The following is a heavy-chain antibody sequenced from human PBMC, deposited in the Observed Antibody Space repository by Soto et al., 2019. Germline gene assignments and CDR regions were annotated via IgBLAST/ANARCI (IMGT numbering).Heavy chain of an antibody. V-gene: IGHV1-18*01. J-gene: IGHJ4*02. CDR3: ARDYITMIVVVHLGY. D-gene: IGHD3-22*01. CDR1: GYTFTSYG. CDR2: ISAYNGNT. Sequence: GGSVKVSCKASGYTFTSYGISWVRQAPGQGLEWMGWISAYNGNTNYAQKLQGRVTMTTDTSTSTAYMELRSLRSDDTAVYYCARDYITMIVVVHLGYWGQGTLVTVSS.